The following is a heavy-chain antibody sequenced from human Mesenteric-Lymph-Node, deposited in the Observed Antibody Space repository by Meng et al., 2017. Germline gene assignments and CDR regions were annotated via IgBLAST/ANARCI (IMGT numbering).Heavy chain of an antibody. J-gene: IGHJ4*02. CDR3: ARESGGSNQYYFDY. CDR1: GGSISSGSYY. CDR2: IYTSGST. D-gene: IGHD2-15*01. V-gene: IGHV4-61*02. Sequence: SETLSLTCTVSGGSISSGSYYWSWIRQPAGKGLEWIGRIYTSGSTNYNPSLKSRVTISVDTSKNQFSLKLSSVTAADTAVYYCARESGGSNQYYFDYWGQGTLVTVSS.